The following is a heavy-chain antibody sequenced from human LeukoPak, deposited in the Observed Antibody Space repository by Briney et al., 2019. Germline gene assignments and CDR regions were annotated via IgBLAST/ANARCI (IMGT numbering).Heavy chain of an antibody. CDR2: ITGSSSYI. D-gene: IGHD1-1*01. CDR3: AKGNWRYFDY. V-gene: IGHV3-21*04. CDR1: GFTFSSYS. J-gene: IGHJ4*02. Sequence: PGGSLRLSCAASGFTFSSYSMNWVRQAPGRGLEWVSSITGSSSYIYYADSVKGRFTISRDNSKNTLYLQMNSLGADDTAVYYCAKGNWRYFDYWGQGTLVTVSS.